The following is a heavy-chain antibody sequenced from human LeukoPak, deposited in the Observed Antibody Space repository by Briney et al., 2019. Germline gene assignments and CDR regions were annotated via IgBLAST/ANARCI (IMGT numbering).Heavy chain of an antibody. D-gene: IGHD6-19*01. CDR2: INPANGDT. CDR3: ARERGIVVADY. Sequence: ASVTVSCKASGYTFTSYTIYWLRQAPGQSLEWMGWINPANGDTKYSQKFQGRLTITRDTSATTAYMELSSLRSEDTSVYYCARERGIVVADYWGQGTLVTVSS. J-gene: IGHJ4*02. V-gene: IGHV1-3*01. CDR1: GYTFTSYT.